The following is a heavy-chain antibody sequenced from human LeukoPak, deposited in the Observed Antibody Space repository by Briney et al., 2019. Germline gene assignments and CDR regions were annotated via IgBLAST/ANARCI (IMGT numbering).Heavy chain of an antibody. D-gene: IGHD6-6*01. CDR2: INHSGST. V-gene: IGHV4-34*01. CDR1: GGSISGYD. J-gene: IGHJ4*02. CDR3: ARGPDSSIAARRGRSYD. Sequence: NPSETLSLTCAVYGGSISGYDWSWIRQPPGKGLEWIGEINHSGSTNYNPSLKSRVTISVDTSKNQFSLKLSSVTAADTAVYYCARGPDSSIAARRGRSYDWGQGTLVTVSS.